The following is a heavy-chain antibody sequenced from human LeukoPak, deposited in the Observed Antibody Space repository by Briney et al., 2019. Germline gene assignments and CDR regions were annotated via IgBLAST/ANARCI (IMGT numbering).Heavy chain of an antibody. J-gene: IGHJ4*02. CDR1: GYTFTSYY. CDR3: ATSITIFGVVILDY. V-gene: IGHV1-2*02. Sequence: GASVKVSCKASGYTFTSYYMHWVRQAPGQGLEWMGWINPNSGGTNYAQKFQGRVTMTRDTSISTAYMELSRLRSDDTAVYYCATSITIFGVVILDYWGQGTLVTVSS. D-gene: IGHD3-3*01. CDR2: INPNSGGT.